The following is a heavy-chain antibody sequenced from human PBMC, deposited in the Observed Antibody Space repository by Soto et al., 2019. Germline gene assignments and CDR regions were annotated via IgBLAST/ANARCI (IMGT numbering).Heavy chain of an antibody. Sequence: GGSLRLSCAASGFTFSDYYMSWIRQAPGKGLEWVSYIRSTDNAGYYANSVKGRFTISRDNAKNSLYLQMNSLRAEDTAVYYCARENAFYDYWGQGALVTAPQ. V-gene: IGHV3-11*01. CDR2: IRSTDNAG. CDR3: ARENAFYDY. CDR1: GFTFSDYY. J-gene: IGHJ4*02. D-gene: IGHD2-2*01.